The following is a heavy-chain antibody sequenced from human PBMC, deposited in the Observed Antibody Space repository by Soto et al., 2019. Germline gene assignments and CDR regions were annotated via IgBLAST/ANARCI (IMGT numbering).Heavy chain of an antibody. V-gene: IGHV5-10-1*01. CDR1: GYSFTSYW. J-gene: IGHJ6*02. CDR2: IDPSDSYT. D-gene: IGHD2-2*01. CDR3: ARQIVVVPAAPPGYYGMDV. Sequence: ESLKISCKGSGYSFTSYWISWVRQMPGKGLEWMGRIDPSDSYTNYSPSFQGHVTISADKSISTAYLQWSSLKASDTAMYYCARQIVVVPAAPPGYYGMDVWGQGTTVTV.